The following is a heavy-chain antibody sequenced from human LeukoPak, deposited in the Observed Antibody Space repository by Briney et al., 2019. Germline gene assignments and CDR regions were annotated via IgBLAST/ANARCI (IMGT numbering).Heavy chain of an antibody. CDR3: ARQGHGLWFGESSVDY. J-gene: IGHJ4*02. CDR1: GGSISSSSYY. D-gene: IGHD3-10*01. V-gene: IGHV4-39*01. Sequence: SETLSLTCTVSGGSISSSSYYWGWIRQPPGKGLEWVGSIYYSGSTYYNPSLKSRVTISVDTSKNQFSLKLSSVTAADTAVYYCARQGHGLWFGESSVDYWGQGTLVTVSS. CDR2: IYYSGST.